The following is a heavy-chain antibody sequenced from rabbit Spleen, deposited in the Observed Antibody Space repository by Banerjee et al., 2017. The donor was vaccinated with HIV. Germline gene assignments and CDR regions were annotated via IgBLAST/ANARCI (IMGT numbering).Heavy chain of an antibody. D-gene: IGHD8-1*01. J-gene: IGHJ6*01. V-gene: IGHV1S45*01. Sequence: QEQLVESGGGLVQPEGSLTLTCTASGVSFSNYNFMCWVRQAPGKGLEWIACIDTGSRDFTYYASWAKGRFTISKTSSTTVTLQMTSLTAADTATYFCARDTGSSFSTYGMALWGPGTLVTVS. CDR2: IDTGSRDFT. CDR3: ARDTGSSFSTYGMAL. CDR1: GVSFSNYNF.